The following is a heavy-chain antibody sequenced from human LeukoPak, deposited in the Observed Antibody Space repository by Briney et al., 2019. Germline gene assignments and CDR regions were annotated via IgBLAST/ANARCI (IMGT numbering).Heavy chain of an antibody. V-gene: IGHV1-8*01. D-gene: IGHD3-16*01. CDR1: GYTFTSYD. CDR3: ARVRLMGNWFDP. Sequence: ASVKVSCKASGYTFTSYDINWVRQATGQGLEWMGWMNPNSGNTGYAQKFQGRATMTRNTSISTAYMELSSLRSEDTAVYYCARVRLMGNWFDPWGQGTLVTVSS. J-gene: IGHJ5*02. CDR2: MNPNSGNT.